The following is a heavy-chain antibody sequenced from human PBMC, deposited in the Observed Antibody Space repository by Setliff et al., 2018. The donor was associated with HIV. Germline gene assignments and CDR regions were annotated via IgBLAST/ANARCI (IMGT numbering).Heavy chain of an antibody. V-gene: IGHV3-23*01. CDR3: AKAHWDPLSPDH. J-gene: IGHJ4*02. D-gene: IGHD1-26*01. CDR1: GFSFSNYA. Sequence: PGGSLRLSCAASGFSFSNYAMTWVRQAPGKGLEWVSTINSAERTFYAKSVKGRFTISRDNSKSTLYLQVSSLRAEDTAVYFCAKAHWDPLSPDHWGQGTLVTVSS. CDR2: INSAERT.